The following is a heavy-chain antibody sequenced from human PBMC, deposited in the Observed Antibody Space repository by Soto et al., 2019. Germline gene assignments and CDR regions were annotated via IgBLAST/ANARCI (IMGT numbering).Heavy chain of an antibody. CDR3: AKAPSSDCNSGACSLRS. Sequence: EVQLLESGGGLVQPGGSLRLSCAASGFTFSNYGMSWVRQAPGKGLEWVSSISGGNTFYAGSVKGRFTISRDNSKNTLYLQMNSLTAEDTPVYYCAKAPSSDCNSGACSLRSWGQGTLVTVSS. CDR2: SISGGNT. J-gene: IGHJ5*02. CDR1: GFTFSNYG. V-gene: IGHV3-23*01. D-gene: IGHD2-21*01.